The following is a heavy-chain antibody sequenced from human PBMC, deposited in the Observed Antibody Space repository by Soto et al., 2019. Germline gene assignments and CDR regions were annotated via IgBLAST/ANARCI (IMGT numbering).Heavy chain of an antibody. CDR2: TSAYNGNS. CDR1: GSTFSSYT. J-gene: IGHJ6*02. D-gene: IGHD2-2*01. V-gene: IGHV1-18*01. Sequence: GASVKVSCKASGSTFSSYTISWVRQAPGQRVEWVGWTSAYNGNSNYAQKYHGRVTMTTDTSTSTAYMEMSSLRSDDTAVYYCARIADCSTTSCSFPSRFHIRGYYYYYGLDVWGQGTMVTVSS. CDR3: ARIADCSTTSCSFPSRFHIRGYYYYYGLDV.